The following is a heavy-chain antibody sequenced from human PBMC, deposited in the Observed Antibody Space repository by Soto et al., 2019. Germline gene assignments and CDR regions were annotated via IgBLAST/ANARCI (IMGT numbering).Heavy chain of an antibody. CDR2: ITSDGKSK. CDR3: ARESGDWPLNWFDP. V-gene: IGHV3-74*01. J-gene: IGHJ5*02. CDR1: GFNFTNHW. D-gene: IGHD2-21*02. Sequence: GGSLRPSCAASGFNFTNHWMHWVRQAPGKGLVWVSRITSDGKSKAYAESVKGRFAISRDNAKNTVYLQMNGLTVEDTAVYYCARESGDWPLNWFDPWGQGTLVTVSS.